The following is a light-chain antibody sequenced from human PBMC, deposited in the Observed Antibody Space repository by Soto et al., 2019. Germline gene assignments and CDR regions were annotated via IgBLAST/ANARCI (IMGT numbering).Light chain of an antibody. Sequence: DIQMTQSPSPLSASIGDRVTITCRASQSISNYLNWYQQQPGKAPKLLIYSTSSLQSGVPSRFSGSGSGTQFTLTISTLQPEDFVTYYCQQNYRTPVTFGQGTRLEIK. CDR1: QSISNY. V-gene: IGKV1-39*01. J-gene: IGKJ5*01. CDR2: STS. CDR3: QQNYRTPVT.